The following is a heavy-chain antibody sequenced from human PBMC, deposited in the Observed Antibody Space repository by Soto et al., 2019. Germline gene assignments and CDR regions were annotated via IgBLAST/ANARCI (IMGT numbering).Heavy chain of an antibody. V-gene: IGHV4-59*08. Sequence: SETLSLTCTVSGGSISGYYWSWIRQPPGKGLEWIGYISDTGSANYSPSLRSRVIISIDRSRNQVSLKLNSVTATDTAVYYCARFRGGNYASGWGQGILVTVSS. CDR1: GGSISGYY. CDR3: ARFRGGNYASG. D-gene: IGHD1-7*01. J-gene: IGHJ4*02. CDR2: ISDTGSA.